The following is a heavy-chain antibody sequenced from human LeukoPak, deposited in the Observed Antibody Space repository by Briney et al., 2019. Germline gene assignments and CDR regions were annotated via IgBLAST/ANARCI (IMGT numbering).Heavy chain of an antibody. CDR3: ARLYCSSTSCLDAFDI. J-gene: IGHJ3*02. Sequence: SETLSLTCTVSGGSISSHYWSWIRQPPGKGLEWIGYIYYSGSTNYNPSLKSRVTISVDTSKNQFSLKLSSVTAADTAVYYCARLYCSSTSCLDAFDIWGQGTMVTVSS. CDR2: IYYSGST. D-gene: IGHD2-2*01. CDR1: GGSISSHY. V-gene: IGHV4-59*08.